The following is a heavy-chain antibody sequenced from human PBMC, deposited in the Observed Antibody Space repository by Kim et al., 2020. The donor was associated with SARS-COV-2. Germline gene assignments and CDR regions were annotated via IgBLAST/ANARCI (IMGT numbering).Heavy chain of an antibody. Sequence: GGSLRLSCAASGFTFSSYGMHWVRQAPGKGLAWVAVISYDGSNKYYADSVKGRFTISRDNSKNTLYLKMNSLRAEDTAVYYCARDRIAAAGYDGMDVWGQGTTVTVSS. CDR2: ISYDGSNK. CDR3: ARDRIAAAGYDGMDV. D-gene: IGHD6-13*01. J-gene: IGHJ6*02. CDR1: GFTFSSYG. V-gene: IGHV3-33*05.